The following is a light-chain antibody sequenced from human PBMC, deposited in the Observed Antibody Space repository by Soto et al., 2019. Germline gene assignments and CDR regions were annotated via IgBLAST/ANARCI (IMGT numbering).Light chain of an antibody. CDR2: DAS. CDR3: QHQGS. Sequence: DIQMTQSPSSLSASVGDRVTIACQASQDTSNYLNWYQQKPGKAPKVLIYDASKLETGVPSRFSGAGSGTDFTFTISSLQSEDIATYYCQHQGSFGQGTNLEIK. V-gene: IGKV1-33*01. CDR1: QDTSNY. J-gene: IGKJ2*03.